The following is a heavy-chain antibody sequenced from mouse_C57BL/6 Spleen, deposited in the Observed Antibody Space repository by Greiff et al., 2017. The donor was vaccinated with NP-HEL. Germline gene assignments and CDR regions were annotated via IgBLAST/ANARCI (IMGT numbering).Heavy chain of an antibody. D-gene: IGHD1-1*01. J-gene: IGHJ2*01. CDR2: INPNNGGT. Sequence: EVQLQQSGPELVKPGASVKMSCKASGYTFTDYNMHWVKQSHGKSLEWIGYINPNNGGTSYNQKFKGKATLTVNKSSSTAYMELRSLTSEDSAFYYCARGLTTVVAFDYWGQGTTLTVSS. CDR3: ARGLTTVVAFDY. V-gene: IGHV1-22*01. CDR1: GYTFTDYN.